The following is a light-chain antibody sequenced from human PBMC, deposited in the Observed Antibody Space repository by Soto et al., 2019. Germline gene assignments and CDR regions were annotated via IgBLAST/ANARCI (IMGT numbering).Light chain of an antibody. Sequence: EIVMTQSPATLSVSPGERATLSCRASQSVTSNLAWYLQKPGQVPEVLIYRASTRATGIPARFSGSGSGTEFTLTISSLQSEYFAVYYCQQYNNSPFNFGPGTKVDIK. CDR1: QSVTSN. CDR3: QQYNNSPFN. CDR2: RAS. J-gene: IGKJ3*01. V-gene: IGKV3-15*01.